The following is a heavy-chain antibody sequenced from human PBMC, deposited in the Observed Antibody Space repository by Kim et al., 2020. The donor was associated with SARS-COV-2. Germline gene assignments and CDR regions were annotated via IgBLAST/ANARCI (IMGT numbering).Heavy chain of an antibody. D-gene: IGHD2-2*01. J-gene: IGHJ4*02. V-gene: IGHV1-24*01. CDR3: ATLVVPAAIGSFDY. Sequence: AQTCQGRVTMTEDTSTDTAYMELSSLRSEDTAVYYCATLVVPAAIGSFDYWGQGTLVTVSS.